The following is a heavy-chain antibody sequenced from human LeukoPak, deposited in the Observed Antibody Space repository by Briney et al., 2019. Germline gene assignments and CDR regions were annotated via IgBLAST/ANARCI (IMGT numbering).Heavy chain of an antibody. CDR2: INHSGST. V-gene: IGHV4-34*01. CDR1: GGSFSGYY. CDR3: ARGRERRYYYYGMDV. J-gene: IGHJ6*02. Sequence: SETLSLTCAVYGGSFSGYYWGWIRQPPGKGLEWIGEINHSGSTNYNPSLKSRVTISVDTSKNQFSLKLSSVTAADTAVYYCARGRERRYYYYGMDVWGQGTTVTVSS. D-gene: IGHD1-1*01.